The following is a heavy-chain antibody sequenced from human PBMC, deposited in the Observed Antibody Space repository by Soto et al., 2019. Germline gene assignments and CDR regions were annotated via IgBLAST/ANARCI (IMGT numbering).Heavy chain of an antibody. CDR2: IYWDDDK. CDR1: GFSLNTPEVG. V-gene: IGHV2-5*02. Sequence: QITLKESGPALVKPTQTLSLTCTFSGFSLNTPEVGVGWIRQTPGKALEWLALIYWDDDKYYNPSLKSRLTITKDTPKNQVVLTMTNMDPVDTATYYHAHRADVGFAELLSRPFDYWGQGALVTVSS. J-gene: IGHJ4*02. D-gene: IGHD3-10*01. CDR3: AHRADVGFAELLSRPFDY.